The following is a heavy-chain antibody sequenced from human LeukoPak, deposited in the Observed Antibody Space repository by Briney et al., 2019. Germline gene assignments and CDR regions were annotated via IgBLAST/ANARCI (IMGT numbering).Heavy chain of an antibody. CDR2: IWYDGSNK. D-gene: IGHD4-17*01. CDR3: ARGDYGDYDDGGY. V-gene: IGHV3-33*08. J-gene: IGHJ4*02. CDR1: GFTFSSYG. Sequence: PGGSLRLSCAASGFTFSSYGMHWVRQAPGKGLEWVAVIWYDGSNKYYADSVKGRFTISRDNSKNTLYLQMNSLRAEDTAVYYCARGDYGDYDDGGYWGQGTLVTVSS.